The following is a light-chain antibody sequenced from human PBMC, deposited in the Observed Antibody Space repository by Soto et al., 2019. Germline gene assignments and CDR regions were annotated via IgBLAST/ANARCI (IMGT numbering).Light chain of an antibody. CDR2: GVI. V-gene: IGLV2-14*01. CDR1: SSDIGYYNY. CDR3: SSYTTTRSYV. J-gene: IGLJ1*01. Sequence: LTQPASVSGSPGQSITISCTGTSSDIGYYNYVSWYQQHPGKAPKLMIYGVINRPSGISNRFSGSKSGNTASLTTSGLQADDEADYYCSSYTTTRSYVLGTGNKVTVL.